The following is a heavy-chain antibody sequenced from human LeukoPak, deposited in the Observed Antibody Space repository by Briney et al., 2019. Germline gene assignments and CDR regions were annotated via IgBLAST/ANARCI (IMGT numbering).Heavy chain of an antibody. CDR3: ARPHCSSTSCQNWFDP. D-gene: IGHD2-2*01. CDR1: GYTFTSYG. Sequence: ASVKVSCKASGYTFTSYGISWVRQAPGQGLEWMGWISAYNGNTNYAQKLQGRVTMTTDTSTSTAYMELRSLRSDDTAVYYCARPHCSSTSCQNWFDPWAREPWSPSPQ. CDR2: ISAYNGNT. J-gene: IGHJ5*02. V-gene: IGHV1-18*01.